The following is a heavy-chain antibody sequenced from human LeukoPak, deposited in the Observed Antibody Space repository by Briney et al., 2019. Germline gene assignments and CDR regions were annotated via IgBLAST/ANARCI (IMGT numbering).Heavy chain of an antibody. V-gene: IGHV3-33*08. J-gene: IGHJ4*02. D-gene: IGHD1-26*01. CDR2: VWYDGSNK. CDR3: AVPYSGTRGAFDY. Sequence: GGSLRLSCAASGFTFSSFAMTWVRQAPGKGLEWVAVVWYDGSNKYYADSVKGRFTISRDNSKNTLCLQMNSLRAEDTAVYYCAVPYSGTRGAFDYWGQGTLVTVSS. CDR1: GFTFSSFA.